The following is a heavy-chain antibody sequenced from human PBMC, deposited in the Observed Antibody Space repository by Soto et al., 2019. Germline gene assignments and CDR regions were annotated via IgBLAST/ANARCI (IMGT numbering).Heavy chain of an antibody. D-gene: IGHD3-3*01. CDR1: GGSVNGYY. CDR3: ARGQRFSDWFDP. CDR2: IYSSGIT. Sequence: QVQLQESGPGLVKPSETLSLTCTVFGGSVNGYYWTWIRQPAGKGLEWIGRIYSSGITKYNPSLKGRVTMSLDASRNQFSLNLTSVTAAYTAVYYCARGQRFSDWFDPWGQGTLVTVSS. J-gene: IGHJ5*02. V-gene: IGHV4-4*07.